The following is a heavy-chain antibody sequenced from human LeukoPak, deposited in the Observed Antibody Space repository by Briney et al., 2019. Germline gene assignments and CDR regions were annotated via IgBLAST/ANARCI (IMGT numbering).Heavy chain of an antibody. CDR3: ARPRLLFGSGPILV. J-gene: IGHJ4*02. V-gene: IGHV4-34*01. Sequence: PSETLSLTCAISGASFSGYSWTWIRQPPGKGLEWIGEFSHTGSPIYNPSLKSRVNISIDTSKNQFSLRLTSVTAADTAAYFCARPRLLFGSGPILVWGQGTLVTVSS. CDR2: FSHTGSP. CDR1: GASFSGYS. D-gene: IGHD3-10*01.